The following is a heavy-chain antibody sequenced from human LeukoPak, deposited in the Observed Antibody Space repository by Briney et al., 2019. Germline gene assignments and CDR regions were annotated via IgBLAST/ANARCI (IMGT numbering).Heavy chain of an antibody. CDR1: PDSFGNYY. CDR3: ARLKIDSYYMDV. D-gene: IGHD2-21*01. Sequence: PSETLSLTCTVSPDSFGNYYWSWIRLPAGKGLEWIGRIYTSGSATYNPSLKSRVTMSVDKSKNQFSLNLSSLTAADTAVYYCARLKIDSYYMDVWGKGTTVTVSS. V-gene: IGHV4-4*07. J-gene: IGHJ6*03. CDR2: IYTSGSA.